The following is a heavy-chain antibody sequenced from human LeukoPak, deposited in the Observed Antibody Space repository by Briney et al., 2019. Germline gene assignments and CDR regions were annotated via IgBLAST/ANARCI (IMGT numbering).Heavy chain of an antibody. CDR2: IIPIFGTA. Sequence: GASVKVSCKASGGTFSSYAISWVRQAPGQGLEWMGGIIPIFGTANYAQKFQGRVTITADESTSTAYMELSSLRSEDTAVYYCARGIITMRTGVGFDYWGQGTLVTVSS. D-gene: IGHD3-22*01. J-gene: IGHJ4*02. V-gene: IGHV1-69*13. CDR3: ARGIITMRTGVGFDY. CDR1: GGTFSSYA.